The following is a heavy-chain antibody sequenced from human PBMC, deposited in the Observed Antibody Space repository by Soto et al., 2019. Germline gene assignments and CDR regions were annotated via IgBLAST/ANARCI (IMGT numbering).Heavy chain of an antibody. D-gene: IGHD3-9*01. CDR2: IYGDSSGT. CDR1: GFTFGTFA. CDR3: ARITILPGVYFDY. V-gene: IGHV3-23*03. Sequence: GGSLRLSCAASGFTFGTFAMNWVRQPPGKGLEWVSGIYGDSSGTFYADSVKGRFTISRDNYKNTLYLQMNSLRAEDTAVYYCARITILPGVYFDYWGQGTPVTVSS. J-gene: IGHJ4*02.